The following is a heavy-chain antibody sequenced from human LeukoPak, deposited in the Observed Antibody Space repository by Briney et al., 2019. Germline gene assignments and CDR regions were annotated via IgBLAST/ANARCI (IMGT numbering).Heavy chain of an antibody. D-gene: IGHD3-3*01. J-gene: IGHJ5*02. CDR3: ARDYFGVGKDNWFDP. CDR2: ITPRGGST. Sequence: ASVKVSCKASGDTFTSYDMHWVRQAPGQGLEWMGRITPRGGSTSYAQKFQGRVTMTRDTSTSTVYMELSSLRSEDTAVYYCARDYFGVGKDNWFDPWGQGTLVTVSS. V-gene: IGHV1-46*01. CDR1: GDTFTSYD.